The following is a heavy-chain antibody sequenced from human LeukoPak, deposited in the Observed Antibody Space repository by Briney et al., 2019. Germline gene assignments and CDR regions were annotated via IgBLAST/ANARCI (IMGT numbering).Heavy chain of an antibody. Sequence: GGSLRLSCAASGFTFSSHGMNWVRQAPGKGLEWVSGISPSGGITYYTDSVKGRFTISRDNSKNTQSLQMNSLRAEDTAVYYCASSPSGYSYGYGNYYYYYYMDVWGKGTTVTVSS. V-gene: IGHV3-23*01. CDR1: GFTFSSHG. D-gene: IGHD5-18*01. CDR2: ISPSGGIT. CDR3: ASSPSGYSYGYGNYYYYYYMDV. J-gene: IGHJ6*03.